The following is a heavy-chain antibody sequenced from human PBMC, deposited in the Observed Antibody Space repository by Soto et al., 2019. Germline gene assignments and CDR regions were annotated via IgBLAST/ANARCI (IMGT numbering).Heavy chain of an antibody. V-gene: IGHV1-58*02. Sequence: SVKVSCKASGFTFTSSAMQWVRQARGQRLEWIGWIVVGSGNTNYAQKFQERVTITRDMSTSTAYMELSSLRSEDTAVYYCAAQTYDILTGYYDFDYWGQGTLVTVSS. D-gene: IGHD3-9*01. CDR3: AAQTYDILTGYYDFDY. CDR1: GFTFTSSA. J-gene: IGHJ4*02. CDR2: IVVGSGNT.